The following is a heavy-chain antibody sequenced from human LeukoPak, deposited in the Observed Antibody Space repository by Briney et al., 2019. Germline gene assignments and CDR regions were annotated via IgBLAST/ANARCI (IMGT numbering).Heavy chain of an antibody. CDR1: EGTFSSYA. Sequence: SVKVSCKASEGTFSSYAISWVRQAPGQGLEWMGGIIPIFGTANYAQKFQGRVTITADESTSTAYMELSSLRSEDTAVYYCARDVLTGPDHYYYGMDVWGQGTTVTVSS. CDR3: ARDVLTGPDHYYYGMDV. V-gene: IGHV1-69*01. D-gene: IGHD3-10*01. J-gene: IGHJ6*02. CDR2: IIPIFGTA.